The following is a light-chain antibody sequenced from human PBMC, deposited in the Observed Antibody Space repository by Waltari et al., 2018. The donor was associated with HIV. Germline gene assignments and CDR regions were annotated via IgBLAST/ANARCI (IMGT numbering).Light chain of an antibody. J-gene: IGLJ3*02. CDR2: RNN. V-gene: IGLV1-47*01. Sequence: QSVLTQPPSASGTPGQRVTISLSGSSSNIGSNYVYWYQQLPGTAPKLLIYRNNQRPSVVPDRFSGSKSGTSASLAISGRRSWDEADYYCAAWDDSLSVNWVFGGGTKLTVL. CDR3: AAWDDSLSVNWV. CDR1: SSNIGSNY.